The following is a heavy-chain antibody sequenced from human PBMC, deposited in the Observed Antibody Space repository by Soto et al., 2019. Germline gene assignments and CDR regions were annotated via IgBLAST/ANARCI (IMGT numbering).Heavy chain of an antibody. CDR3: VKEARLADV. Sequence: QVQLVESGGGLVKPGGSLRLSCAASGFSFSHYYMNWIRQVPGKGLEWLSYISGSSSDTNYADSVRGRFTISRDNAKNSLYLQMNSLRVEDTGVYYCVKEARLADVWGQGTTVTVSS. V-gene: IGHV3-11*06. CDR2: ISGSSSDT. J-gene: IGHJ6*02. CDR1: GFSFSHYY. D-gene: IGHD6-25*01.